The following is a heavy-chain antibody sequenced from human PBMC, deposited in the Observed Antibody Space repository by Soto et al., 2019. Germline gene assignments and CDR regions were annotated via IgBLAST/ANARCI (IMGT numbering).Heavy chain of an antibody. J-gene: IGHJ6*03. CDR2: IYYSGST. CDR3: ARQTYYYGSGSYPPMDV. Sequence: SETLSLTCTVSGGSISSYYWSWIRQPPGKGLEWIGYIYYSGSTNYNPSLKSRVTISVDTSKNQFSLKLSSVTAADTAVYYCARQTYYYGSGSYPPMDVWGKGTTVTVSS. D-gene: IGHD3-10*01. CDR1: GGSISSYY. V-gene: IGHV4-59*08.